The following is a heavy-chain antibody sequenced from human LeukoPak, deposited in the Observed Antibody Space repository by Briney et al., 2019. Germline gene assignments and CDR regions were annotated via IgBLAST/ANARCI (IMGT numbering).Heavy chain of an antibody. D-gene: IGHD5-12*01. CDR3: ARVKVAPQFWFDP. V-gene: IGHV4-38-2*02. J-gene: IGHJ5*02. CDR2: IYHSGST. Sequence: SETLSLTCTVSGYSISSGYYWGWIRQPPGKGLEWIGSIYHSGSTYYNPSLKSRATISVDTSKNQFSLKLSSVTAADTAVYYCARVKVAPQFWFDPWGQGTLVTVSS. CDR1: GYSISSGYY.